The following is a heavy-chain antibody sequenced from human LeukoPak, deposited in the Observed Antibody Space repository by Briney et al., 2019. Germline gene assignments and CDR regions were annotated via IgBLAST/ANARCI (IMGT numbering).Heavy chain of an antibody. Sequence: PGGSLRLSCAASGFTFSSYGMSWVRQAPGKGLEWVANIKQDGSEKYYVDSVKGRFTISRDNAKSSLYLQMNSLRAEDTAVYYCARVGVYRTYFDYWGQGTLVTVSS. CDR2: IKQDGSEK. V-gene: IGHV3-7*01. D-gene: IGHD6-13*01. J-gene: IGHJ4*02. CDR1: GFTFSSYG. CDR3: ARVGVYRTYFDY.